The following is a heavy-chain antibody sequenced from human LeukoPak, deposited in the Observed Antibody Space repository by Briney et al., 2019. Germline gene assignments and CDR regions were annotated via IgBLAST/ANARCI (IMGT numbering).Heavy chain of an antibody. CDR1: GFTFSSYE. Sequence: GGSLRLSCAASGFTFSSYEMNWVRQAPGKGLEWVSYISSSGSTIYYADSVKGRFTISRANAKNSLYLQMNSLRAEDTAVYYCARDEPVGVFDYWGQGTLVTVSS. V-gene: IGHV3-48*03. D-gene: IGHD3-10*01. CDR2: ISSSGSTI. CDR3: ARDEPVGVFDY. J-gene: IGHJ4*02.